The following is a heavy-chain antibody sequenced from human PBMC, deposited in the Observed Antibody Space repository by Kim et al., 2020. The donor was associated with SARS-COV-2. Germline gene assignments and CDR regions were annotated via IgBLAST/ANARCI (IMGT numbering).Heavy chain of an antibody. CDR2: IYPGDSDT. D-gene: IGHD1-26*01. CDR1: GYSFTSYW. Sequence: GESLKISCKGSGYSFTSYWIGWVRQMPGKGLEWMGIIYPGDSDTRYSPSFQGQVTISAAKSISTAYLQWSSLKASDTAMYYCARAHFRYSGSWYYYYGMDVWGQGNTVTVSS. CDR3: ARAHFRYSGSWYYYYGMDV. V-gene: IGHV5-51*01. J-gene: IGHJ6*02.